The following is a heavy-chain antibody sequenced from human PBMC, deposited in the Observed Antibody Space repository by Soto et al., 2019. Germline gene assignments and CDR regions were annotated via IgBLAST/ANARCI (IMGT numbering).Heavy chain of an antibody. CDR1: GGYMNTYY. CDR3: ARGNTQGYYNLDV. Sequence: QVQLQESGPGLVKPSETLSLTCAVSGGYMNTYYWSWIRQPPGKGLEWIGYCYYSSLTNYNPSLTSRVTISLETSKNQFPPKLSSVKSADTALYFCARGNTQGYYNLDVWGRGTTVTVSS. CDR2: CYYSSLT. V-gene: IGHV4-59*08. D-gene: IGHD3-22*01. J-gene: IGHJ6*03.